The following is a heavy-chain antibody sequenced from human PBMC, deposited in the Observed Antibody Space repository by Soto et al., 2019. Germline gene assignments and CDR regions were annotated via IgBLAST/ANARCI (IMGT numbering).Heavy chain of an antibody. CDR1: GESFSGYF. Sequence: QVQLHQWGAGLLKPSETLSLTCAVYGESFSGYFWTWIRQSPGKGLEWIAEINHSESANYNPSLKSRVTISVDTSKNQFSLRLTSVTAADTAVYYCARKADTVDYWGQGTLVTVSS. CDR2: INHSESA. V-gene: IGHV4-34*01. J-gene: IGHJ4*02. CDR3: ARKADTVDY. D-gene: IGHD6-25*01.